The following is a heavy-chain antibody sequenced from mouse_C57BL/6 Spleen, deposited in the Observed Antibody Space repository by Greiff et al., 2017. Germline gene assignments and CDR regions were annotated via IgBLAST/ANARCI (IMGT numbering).Heavy chain of an antibody. Sequence: VQLQESGAELVRPGASVTLSCKASGYTFTDYEMHWVKQTPVHGLEWIGAIDPETGGTAYNQKFKGKAILTADKSSSTAYMELRSLTSEDSAVYYCTRNDDGYYLRNFDYWGQGTTLTVSS. D-gene: IGHD2-3*01. V-gene: IGHV1-15*01. CDR3: TRNDDGYYLRNFDY. J-gene: IGHJ2*01. CDR2: IDPETGGT. CDR1: GYTFTDYE.